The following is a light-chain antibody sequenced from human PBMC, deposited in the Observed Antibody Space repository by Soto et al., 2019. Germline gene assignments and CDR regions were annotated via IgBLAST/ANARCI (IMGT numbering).Light chain of an antibody. Sequence: EIVMTQSPATVSVSPGERATLYCRASQSVGNNLAWYQQKPGQAPSLFIFGASVRATGVPDRFSGSGSGTEFTLSISNLQSEDSAVYYCQQYESWPPLFTFGQGTKWIS. J-gene: IGKJ2*01. V-gene: IGKV3-15*01. CDR3: QQYESWPPLFT. CDR1: QSVGNN. CDR2: GAS.